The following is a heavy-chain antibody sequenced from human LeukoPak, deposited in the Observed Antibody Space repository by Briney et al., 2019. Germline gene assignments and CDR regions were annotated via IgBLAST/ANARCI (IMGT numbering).Heavy chain of an antibody. V-gene: IGHV3-21*04. CDR1: GFTFSSYD. CDR2: ISSSSSYI. J-gene: IGHJ4*02. CDR3: ASPLYYFDY. Sequence: PGGSLRLSCSASGFTFSSYDMNWVRQAPGKGLEWVSSISSSSSYIYYADSVKGRFTISGDNGKSSLYLQMNSLRAEDTAVYYCASPLYYFDYWGQGTLVTVSS.